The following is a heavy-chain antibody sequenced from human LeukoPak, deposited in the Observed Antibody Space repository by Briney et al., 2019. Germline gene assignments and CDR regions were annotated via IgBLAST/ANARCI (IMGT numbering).Heavy chain of an antibody. CDR2: IYYSGST. Sequence: SETLSLTCTVSGGSISNYYWSWIRQPPGKGLEWIGYIYYSGSTNYNPSLKSRVTISVDTSKNQFSLKLSSVTAADTAVYYCARHLVGVFDYWGQGTLVTVSS. J-gene: IGHJ4*02. CDR3: ARHLVGVFDY. CDR1: GGSISNYY. D-gene: IGHD1-26*01. V-gene: IGHV4-59*08.